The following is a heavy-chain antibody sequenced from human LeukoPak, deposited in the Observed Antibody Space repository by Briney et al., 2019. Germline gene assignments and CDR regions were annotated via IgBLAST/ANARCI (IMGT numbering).Heavy chain of an antibody. V-gene: IGHV3-23*01. J-gene: IGHJ4*02. CDR1: GFTFSDYA. Sequence: GGSLRLSCAASGFTFSDYAMSWVRHAPGKGLDWVSTISSYGGSTYYADSVKGRFTISRDNSKNTLYLQMNSLRAEDTAVYFCAKDSPSVTATPHDYWGQGALVTVSS. CDR2: ISSYGGST. CDR3: AKDSPSVTATPHDY. D-gene: IGHD2-21*02.